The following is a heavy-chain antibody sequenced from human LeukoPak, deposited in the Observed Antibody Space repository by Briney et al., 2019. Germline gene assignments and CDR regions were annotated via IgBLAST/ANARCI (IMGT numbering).Heavy chain of an antibody. CDR2: IGTAGNT. CDR3: ARSKSYSSGWTDFDC. J-gene: IGHJ4*02. V-gene: IGHV3-13*01. Sequence: GGSLRLSCAASGFXFSSHDMHWVRQPTGKGREWVSVIGTAGNTYYTDSVKGRFTISRENTKNSLYLQMDNLRAEDTAVYYCARSKSYSSGWTDFDCWGQGTLVTVSS. D-gene: IGHD6-19*01. CDR1: GFXFSSHD.